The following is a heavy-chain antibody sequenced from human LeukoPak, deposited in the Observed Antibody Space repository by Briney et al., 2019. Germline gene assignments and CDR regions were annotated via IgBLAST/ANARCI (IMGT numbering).Heavy chain of an antibody. CDR3: ARDPQRYCSSTSCSIDY. CDR1: GFTFDDYA. J-gene: IGHJ4*02. Sequence: GGSLRLSCAASGFTFDDYAMHWVRQAPGKGLEWVSLISWDGGSTYYADSVKGRFTISRDNSKNSLYLQMNSLRAEDTALYYCARDPQRYCSSTSCSIDYWGQGTLVTVSS. V-gene: IGHV3-43D*03. CDR2: ISWDGGST. D-gene: IGHD2-2*01.